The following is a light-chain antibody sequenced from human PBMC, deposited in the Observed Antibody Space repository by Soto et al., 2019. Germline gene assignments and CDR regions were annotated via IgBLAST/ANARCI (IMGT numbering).Light chain of an antibody. Sequence: QLVLTQSPSASASLGASVKLTCTLSSGHSSYAIAWHQQQPEKGPRYLMKLNSDGSHNKGDGIPDRFSGSSSGAERYLPISSLQSEDEADYSCQTWGTDFAVVFGGGTKLTVL. CDR1: SGHSSYA. V-gene: IGLV4-69*01. CDR2: LNSDGSH. CDR3: QTWGTDFAVV. J-gene: IGLJ2*01.